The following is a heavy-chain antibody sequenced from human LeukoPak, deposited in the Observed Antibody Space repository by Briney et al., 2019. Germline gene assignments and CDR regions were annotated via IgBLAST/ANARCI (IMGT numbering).Heavy chain of an antibody. CDR2: ISAYNGNT. CDR3: AREPPYGSGSYYSPNY. V-gene: IGHV1-18*01. Sequence: RASVKVSCKASGYTFTSYGISWVRQAPGQVLGWMGWISAYNGNTNYAQKLQGRVTMTTDTSTSTAYMELRSLRSDDTAVYYCAREPPYGSGSYYSPNYWGQGTLVTVSS. J-gene: IGHJ4*02. CDR1: GYTFTSYG. D-gene: IGHD3-10*01.